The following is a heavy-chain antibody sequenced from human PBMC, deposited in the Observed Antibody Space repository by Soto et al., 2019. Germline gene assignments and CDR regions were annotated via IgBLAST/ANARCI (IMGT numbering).Heavy chain of an antibody. J-gene: IGHJ6*02. D-gene: IGHD3-22*01. Sequence: SVKVSCKASVCTFSSYAISWVRQAPGQGLEWMGGIIPIFGTANYAQKFQGRVTITADESTSTAYMELSSLRSEDTAVYYCARIYYYDSSGHGYYYGMDVWGQGTTVTVSS. CDR1: VCTFSSYA. CDR2: IIPIFGTA. CDR3: ARIYYYDSSGHGYYYGMDV. V-gene: IGHV1-69*13.